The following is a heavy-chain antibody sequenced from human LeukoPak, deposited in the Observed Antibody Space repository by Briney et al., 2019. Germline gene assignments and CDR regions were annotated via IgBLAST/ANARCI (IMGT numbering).Heavy chain of an antibody. V-gene: IGHV4-59*01. CDR1: GGSISSYY. Sequence: PSETLSLTCTVSGGSISSYYWSWLRQPPGKGLEWIGYIYYSGSTNYNPSLKSRVTISVDTSKNQFSLKLSSVTAADTAVYYCARAVYSYGYFSYYYYMDVWGKGTTVTISS. CDR3: ARAVYSYGYFSYYYYMDV. CDR2: IYYSGST. D-gene: IGHD5-18*01. J-gene: IGHJ6*03.